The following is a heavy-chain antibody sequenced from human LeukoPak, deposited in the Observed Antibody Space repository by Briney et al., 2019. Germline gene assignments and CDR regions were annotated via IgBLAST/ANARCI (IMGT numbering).Heavy chain of an antibody. V-gene: IGHV3-30*04. J-gene: IGHJ6*03. CDR1: GFTFRSYA. CDR3: ARDPQFPDNYYYYMDV. Sequence: PGRSLRLSCAASGFTFRSYAMHWVRQAPGKGLEWVALISYAGNIKYYADSVKGRFIISGDNSKNTLYLQMNSLRAEDTAVYYCARDPQFPDNYYYYMDVWGKGTTVTVSS. CDR2: ISYAGNIK. D-gene: IGHD1-14*01.